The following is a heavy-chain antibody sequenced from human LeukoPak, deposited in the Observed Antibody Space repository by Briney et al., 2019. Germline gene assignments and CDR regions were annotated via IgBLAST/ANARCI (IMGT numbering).Heavy chain of an antibody. V-gene: IGHV4-61*01. Sequence: SETLSLTCTVSGGSVSSGSYYWSWIRQPPGKGLEWIGYIYYSGSTNYNPSLKSRVTISVDTSENQFSLKLSSVTAADTAVYYCAGVLYSSGWTLFDYWGQGTLVTVSS. CDR2: IYYSGST. CDR3: AGVLYSSGWTLFDY. CDR1: GGSVSSGSYY. D-gene: IGHD6-19*01. J-gene: IGHJ4*02.